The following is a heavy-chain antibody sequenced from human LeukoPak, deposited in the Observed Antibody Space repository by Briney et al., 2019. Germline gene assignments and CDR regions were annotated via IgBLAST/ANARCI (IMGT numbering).Heavy chain of an antibody. CDR1: RFTFSNYW. CDR3: AKWGPYCVGDYCPALDS. Sequence: PGGSLRLSCVASRFTFSNYWMSWVRQAPGKGLEWVANINQDGSKKRYADSMKGQFTISRDNAKESLYLQLNSLRAEDTAVYYCAKWGPYCVGDYCPALDSWGQGTLVTVSS. J-gene: IGHJ4*02. D-gene: IGHD2-21*02. CDR2: INQDGSKK. V-gene: IGHV3-7*01.